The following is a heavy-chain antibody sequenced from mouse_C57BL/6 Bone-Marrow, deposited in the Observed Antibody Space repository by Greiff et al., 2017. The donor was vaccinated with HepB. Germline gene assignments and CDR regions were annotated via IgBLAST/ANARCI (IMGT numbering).Heavy chain of an antibody. J-gene: IGHJ4*01. CDR3: TTDYGSSYGNYAMDY. D-gene: IGHD1-1*01. CDR2: IDPENGDT. V-gene: IGHV14-4*01. CDR1: GFNIKDDY. Sequence: EVKLVESGAELVRPGASVKLSCTASGFNIKDDYMHWVKQRPEQGLEWIGWIDPENGDTEYASKFQGKATITADTSSNTAYLQLSSLTSEDTAVYYCTTDYGSSYGNYAMDYWGQGTSVTVSS.